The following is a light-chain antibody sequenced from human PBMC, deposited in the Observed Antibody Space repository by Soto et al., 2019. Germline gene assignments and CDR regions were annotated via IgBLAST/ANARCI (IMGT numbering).Light chain of an antibody. J-gene: IGKJ1*01. CDR2: GAS. CDR1: QSVSRSY. Sequence: ESVLTQSPGTLSLSPGERATLSCRASQSVSRSYLAWYQQKPGQAPRLLIYGASSRATGIPDRFSGSGSGTDFTLTISRLEPEDFAVYYCQQYGSSRWTFGQGTKVEIK. V-gene: IGKV3-20*01. CDR3: QQYGSSRWT.